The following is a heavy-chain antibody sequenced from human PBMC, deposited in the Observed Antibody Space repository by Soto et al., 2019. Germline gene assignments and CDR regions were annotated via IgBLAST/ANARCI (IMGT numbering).Heavy chain of an antibody. J-gene: IGHJ4*02. Sequence: SETLSLTCTVSGGSISSSSYYWGWIRQPPGKGLEWIGSIYYSGSTYYNPSLKSRVTISVDTSKNQFSLKLSSVTAADTAVYYCARQGRNSSGYYRTSVFDYWGQGTLVTVSS. CDR3: ARQGRNSSGYYRTSVFDY. CDR1: GGSISSSSYY. D-gene: IGHD3-22*01. CDR2: IYYSGST. V-gene: IGHV4-39*01.